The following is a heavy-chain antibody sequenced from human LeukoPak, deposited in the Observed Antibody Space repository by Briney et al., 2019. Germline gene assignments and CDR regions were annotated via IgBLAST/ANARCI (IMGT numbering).Heavy chain of an antibody. J-gene: IGHJ4*02. Sequence: GGPLRLSCASSGFTFSTYSMSWVRQAPGKGLEWVSYISRSASSIYYADSVKGRFTTSRDNAKNSLYLQMNSLRAEDTAIYFCARSDYGDYGIDYWGQGTLVTVSS. CDR3: ARSDYGDYGIDY. CDR2: ISRSASSI. D-gene: IGHD4-17*01. V-gene: IGHV3-21*01. CDR1: GFTFSTYS.